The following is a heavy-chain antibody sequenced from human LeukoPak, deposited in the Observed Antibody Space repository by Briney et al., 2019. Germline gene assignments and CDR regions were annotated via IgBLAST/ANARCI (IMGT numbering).Heavy chain of an antibody. Sequence: PSETLSLTCAVSGGSISSSNWWSWVRQPPGKGLEWIGEIYHSGSTNYNPSLKSRVTISVDKSKNQFSLKLSSVTAADTAVYYCASLRWFGELWSNWFDPWGQGTLVTVSS. D-gene: IGHD3-10*01. CDR1: GGSISSSNW. J-gene: IGHJ5*02. V-gene: IGHV4-4*02. CDR2: IYHSGST. CDR3: ASLRWFGELWSNWFDP.